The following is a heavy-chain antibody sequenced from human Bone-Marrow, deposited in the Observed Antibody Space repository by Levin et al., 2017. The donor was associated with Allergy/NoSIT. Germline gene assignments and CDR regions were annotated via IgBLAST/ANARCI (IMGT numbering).Heavy chain of an antibody. V-gene: IGHV3-64D*06. D-gene: IGHD6-19*01. J-gene: IGHJ4*02. Sequence: PGESLKISCSASGFTFSTYAMYWVRQAPGKGLEYVSAITDSGGSTYYAGSVKGRFTISRDNSKNTLYLQMSSLRAEDTAVYYCVRGSAVAGTWGDYWGQGTLVTVSS. CDR1: GFTFSTYA. CDR2: ITDSGGST. CDR3: VRGSAVAGTWGDY.